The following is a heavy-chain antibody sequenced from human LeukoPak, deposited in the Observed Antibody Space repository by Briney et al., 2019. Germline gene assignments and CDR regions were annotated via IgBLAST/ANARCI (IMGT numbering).Heavy chain of an antibody. CDR3: ARDGLLWFGESRFPNWFDP. CDR1: GYTFTGYY. J-gene: IGHJ5*02. V-gene: IGHV1-2*02. Sequence: GASVKVSCKASGYTFTGYYMHWVRQAPGQGLEGMGWINPNSGGTNYAQKFQGRVTITRDTSISTAYMELSRLRSDDTAVYYCARDGLLWFGESRFPNWFDPWGQGTLVTVSS. CDR2: INPNSGGT. D-gene: IGHD3-10*01.